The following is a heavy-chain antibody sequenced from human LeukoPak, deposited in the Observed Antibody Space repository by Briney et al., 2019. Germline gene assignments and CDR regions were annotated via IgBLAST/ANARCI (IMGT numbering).Heavy chain of an antibody. CDR3: ARLLHDFWSGFYYMDV. CDR1: GYTFTSYG. CDR2: IGAYNGNT. Sequence: GASVKVSCKASGYTFTSYGISWVRQAPGQGLEWMGWIGAYNGNTNYAQKLQGRVTMTTETSTSTAYMELRSLRSDDTAVYYCARLLHDFWSGFYYMDVWGKGTTVTVSS. D-gene: IGHD3-3*01. V-gene: IGHV1-18*01. J-gene: IGHJ6*03.